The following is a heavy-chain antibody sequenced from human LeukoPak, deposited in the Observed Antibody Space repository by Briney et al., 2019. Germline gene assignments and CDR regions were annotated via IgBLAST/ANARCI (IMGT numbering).Heavy chain of an antibody. V-gene: IGHV3-48*03. CDR1: GFTFSSYE. CDR3: ARDYIAVAAPGYFDY. D-gene: IGHD6-19*01. CDR2: ISSSGSTI. J-gene: IGHJ4*02. Sequence: GGSLRPSCAASGFTFSSYEMNWVRQAPGKGLEWVSYISSSGSTIYYADSVKGRFTISRDNAKNSLYLQMNSLRAEDTAVYYCARDYIAVAAPGYFDYWGQGTLVTVSS.